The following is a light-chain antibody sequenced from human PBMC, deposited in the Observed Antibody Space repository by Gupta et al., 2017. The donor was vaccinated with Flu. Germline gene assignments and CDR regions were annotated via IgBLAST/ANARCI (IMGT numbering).Light chain of an antibody. J-gene: IGKJ1*01. V-gene: IGKV1-39*01. CDR2: AAS. CDR3: QQSGSTPGT. Sequence: DIQMTQSPSSLSASVGDRVTITCRASQSISSYLNWYQQKPGKAPKLLIYAASSLQSGVPSRFSGSGSGTDFTLTISRLQPEDFATYYCQQSGSTPGTFGQGTKVEIK. CDR1: QSISSY.